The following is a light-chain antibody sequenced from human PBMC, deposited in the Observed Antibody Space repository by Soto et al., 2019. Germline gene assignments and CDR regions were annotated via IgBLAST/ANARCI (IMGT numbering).Light chain of an antibody. J-gene: IGKJ1*01. CDR1: QSVSSSY. CDR3: QQYGSSPWT. Sequence: EIVLTQSPGTLSLSPGERATLSCRASQSVSSSYLAWYQQKPGQAPRLLIYGASSRATGIPDRFSGSGSGTDFTLTISRLEPEDFAVYYCQQYGSSPWTFGKGTTLEIK. V-gene: IGKV3-20*01. CDR2: GAS.